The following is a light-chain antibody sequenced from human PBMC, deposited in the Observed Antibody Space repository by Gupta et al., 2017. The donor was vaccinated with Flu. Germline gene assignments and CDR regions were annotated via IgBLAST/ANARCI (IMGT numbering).Light chain of an antibody. V-gene: IGLV3-19*01. CDR1: SLRNYY. CDR3: HSRGSGGNHRV. Sequence: SAELTQYPAVSVALGQRVRITCQGDSLRNYYASWYQQKPGQAPVLVFYGENNRPSGIPDRFSGSSSGNRASLTIXGXQAEDEXDYYCHSRGSGGNHRVFGGGTKLTVL. CDR2: GEN. J-gene: IGLJ3*02.